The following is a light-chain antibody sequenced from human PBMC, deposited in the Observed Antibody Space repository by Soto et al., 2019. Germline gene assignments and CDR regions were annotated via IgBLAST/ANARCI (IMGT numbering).Light chain of an antibody. CDR2: GAS. J-gene: IGKJ1*01. CDR3: QQYGTSSWT. CDR1: QSVSSN. V-gene: IGKV3-20*01. Sequence: EIVMTQSPATLSLSPGARATLSCRASQSVSSNLAWYQQKPGQAPRLLIYGASGRATGIPDRFSGSGSGTDFTLTISRLEPEDFAVYYCQQYGTSSWTFGQGTKVDIK.